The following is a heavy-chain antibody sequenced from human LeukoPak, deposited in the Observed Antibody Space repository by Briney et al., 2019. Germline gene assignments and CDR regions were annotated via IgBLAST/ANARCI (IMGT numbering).Heavy chain of an antibody. CDR2: IKNKANTYAT. J-gene: IGHJ4*02. CDR1: GFTFSDSA. V-gene: IGHV3-73*01. CDR3: AKGSSGARPYFFDY. Sequence: GGSLRLSCAASGFTFSDSAIHWVRQASGKGLEWVGRIKNKANTYATAYAASVKGRFTISRDDSKNTAYLQMNSLRAEDTAVYYCAKGSSGARPYFFDYWGQGTLITVSS.